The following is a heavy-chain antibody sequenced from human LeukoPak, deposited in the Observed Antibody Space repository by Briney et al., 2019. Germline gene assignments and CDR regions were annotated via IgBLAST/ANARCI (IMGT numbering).Heavy chain of an antibody. J-gene: IGHJ4*02. V-gene: IGHV4-39*01. Sequence: SETLSLTCTVSGGSISSSSYYWGWLRQPPGKGLEWIGSIYYSGSTYYNPSLKSRVTISVDTSKNQFSLKLSSVTAADTAVYYCARGSESGGYSYYFDYWGQGTLVTVSS. CDR1: GGSISSSSYY. D-gene: IGHD3-22*01. CDR2: IYYSGST. CDR3: ARGSESGGYSYYFDY.